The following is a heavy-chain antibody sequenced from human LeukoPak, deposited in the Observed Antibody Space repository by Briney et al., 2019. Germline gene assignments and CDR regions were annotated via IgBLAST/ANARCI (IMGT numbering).Heavy chain of an antibody. J-gene: IGHJ4*02. V-gene: IGHV3-7*01. CDR1: GFTFSSYW. CDR2: IRQDGSEK. CDR3: ARDVGVEAITYFDY. Sequence: GGSLRLSCAASGFTFSSYWMSWVRQAPGKGLEWVANIRQDGSEKYYADSVKGRFTISRDNAKNSLYLQMNSLRVEDTAVYYCARDVGVEAITYFDYWGQGTLVTVSS. D-gene: IGHD5-12*01.